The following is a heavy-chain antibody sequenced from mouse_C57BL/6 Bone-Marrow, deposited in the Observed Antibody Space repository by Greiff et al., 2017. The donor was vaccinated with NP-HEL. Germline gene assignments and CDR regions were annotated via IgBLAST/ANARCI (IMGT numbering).Heavy chain of an antibody. J-gene: IGHJ1*03. V-gene: IGHV1-64*01. Sequence: QVQLQQPGAELVKPGASVKLSCKASGYTFTSYWMHWVKQRPGQGLEWIGMIHPNSGSTNYNEKFKSKATLTVDKSSSTAYMQLSSLTSEDSAVYYCARSRDGYFGYFDVWGTGTTVTVSS. CDR3: ARSRDGYFGYFDV. CDR2: IHPNSGST. CDR1: GYTFTSYW. D-gene: IGHD2-3*01.